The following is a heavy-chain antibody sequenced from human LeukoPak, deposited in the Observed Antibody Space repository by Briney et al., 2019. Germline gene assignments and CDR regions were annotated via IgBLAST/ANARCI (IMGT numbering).Heavy chain of an antibody. CDR3: AKDVASSWYRNWFDP. V-gene: IGHV3-9*03. CDR1: GFTFDDYA. Sequence: PGGSLRLSCAASGFTFDDYAMHWVRQAPGRGLEWVSGISWNSGSIGYADSVKGRFTISRDNAKNSLYLQMNSLRAEDMALYYCAKDVASSWYRNWFDPWGQGTLVTVSS. D-gene: IGHD6-13*01. CDR2: ISWNSGSI. J-gene: IGHJ5*02.